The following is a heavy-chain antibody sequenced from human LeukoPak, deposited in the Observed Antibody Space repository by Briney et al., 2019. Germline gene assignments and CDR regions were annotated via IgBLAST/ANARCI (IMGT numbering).Heavy chain of an antibody. CDR2: ISGSGGST. V-gene: IGHV3-23*01. Sequence: GGSLRLSCAASGITFSSYGMSWVRQAPGKGLEWVSAISGSGGSTYYADSVKGRFTISRDNSKNTLYLQMNSLRAEDTAVYYCAKADYGDYAYYFDYWGQGTLVTVSS. J-gene: IGHJ4*02. CDR3: AKADYGDYAYYFDY. D-gene: IGHD4-17*01. CDR1: GITFSSYG.